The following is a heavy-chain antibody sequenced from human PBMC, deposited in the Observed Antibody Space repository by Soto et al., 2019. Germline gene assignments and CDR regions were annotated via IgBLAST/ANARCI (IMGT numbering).Heavy chain of an antibody. Sequence: SVKVSCKASGGTFSSYSISWVRQAPGQGLEWMGGIIPIFGTANYAQKFQGRVTITADESTSTAYMELSSLRSEDTAVYYCARQNYDFWSGYSVYYGMDVWGQGTTVTVSS. D-gene: IGHD3-3*01. CDR3: ARQNYDFWSGYSVYYGMDV. V-gene: IGHV1-69*13. J-gene: IGHJ6*02. CDR2: IIPIFGTA. CDR1: GGTFSSYS.